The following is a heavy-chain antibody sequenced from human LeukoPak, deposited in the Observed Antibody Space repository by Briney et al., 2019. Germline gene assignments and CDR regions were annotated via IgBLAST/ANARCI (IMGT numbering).Heavy chain of an antibody. D-gene: IGHD5-18*01. CDR2: SYYTGST. CDR3: ATSRSGYSYADY. CDR1: GVSISSYY. J-gene: IGHJ4*02. V-gene: IGHV4-59*08. Sequence: SETLSLTCTVSGVSISSYYWSWIRQPPGKGLEWIGYSYYTGSTNYNPSLKSRATISVDTSKNQFSLNLRSVTAADTAMYYCATSRSGYSYADYWGQGTLVTVSS.